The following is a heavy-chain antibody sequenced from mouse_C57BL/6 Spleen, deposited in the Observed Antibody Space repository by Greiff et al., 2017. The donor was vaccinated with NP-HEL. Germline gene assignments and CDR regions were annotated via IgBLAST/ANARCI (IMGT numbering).Heavy chain of an antibody. V-gene: IGHV1-64*01. Sequence: QVQLKQPGAELVKPGASVKLSCKASGYTFTSYWLHWVKQRPGQGLEWIGMIHPNSGSTNYNEKFKSKATLTVDKSSSTAYMQLSSLTSEDSAVYYCAIITTVVVDYWGQGTTLTVSS. J-gene: IGHJ2*01. D-gene: IGHD1-1*01. CDR3: AIITTVVVDY. CDR1: GYTFTSYW. CDR2: IHPNSGST.